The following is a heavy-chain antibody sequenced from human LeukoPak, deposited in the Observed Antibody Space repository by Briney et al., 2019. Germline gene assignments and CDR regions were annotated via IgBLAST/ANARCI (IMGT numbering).Heavy chain of an antibody. D-gene: IGHD3-22*01. CDR3: ARHLLLRARDSSGYYY. CDR2: ISSSGSTM. J-gene: IGHJ4*02. CDR1: GFTFSSYE. V-gene: IGHV3-48*03. Sequence: GGSLRLSCAASGFTFSSYEMNWVRQAPGKGLEWVSYISSSGSTMYYADSVKGRFTVSRDNAKNALYLQMNSLTAEDTALYYCARHLLLRARDSSGYYYWGQGTLVTVSS.